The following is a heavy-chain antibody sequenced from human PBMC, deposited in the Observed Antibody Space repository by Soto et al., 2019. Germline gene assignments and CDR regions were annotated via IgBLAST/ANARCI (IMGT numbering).Heavy chain of an antibody. CDR1: GGTFSSYA. J-gene: IGHJ6*02. D-gene: IGHD1-26*01. V-gene: IGHV1-69*13. CDR3: ARDEDSGSYYGYYYGMEV. Sequence: GASVKVSCKACGGTFSSYAISWVRHAPGQGLEWMGGVIPIFGTANYAQKFQGRVTITADESTSTAYMELSSLRSEDTAVYYCARDEDSGSYYGYYYGMEVWGQGTTVTVSS. CDR2: VIPIFGTA.